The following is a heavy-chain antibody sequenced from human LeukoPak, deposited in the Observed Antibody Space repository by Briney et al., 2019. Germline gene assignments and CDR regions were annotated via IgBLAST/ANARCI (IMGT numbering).Heavy chain of an antibody. Sequence: SVKVSCKASGGTFSSYAISWVRQAPGQGLEWMGRIIPIFGTANYAQKFQGRVTITTDESTSTAYMELSSPRSEDTAVYYCARTGSYGDAFDIWGQGTMVTVSS. D-gene: IGHD1-26*01. J-gene: IGHJ3*02. V-gene: IGHV1-69*05. CDR1: GGTFSSYA. CDR2: IIPIFGTA. CDR3: ARTGSYGDAFDI.